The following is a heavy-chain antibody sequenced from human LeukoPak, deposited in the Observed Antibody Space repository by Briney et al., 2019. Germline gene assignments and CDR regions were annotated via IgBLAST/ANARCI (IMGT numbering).Heavy chain of an antibody. CDR3: ARAKWVGTTVNWFDP. D-gene: IGHD1-1*01. CDR1: GFTFSSYS. Sequence: PGGSLRLSCAASGFTFSSYSMNWVRQAPGKGLEWVSSISSSSSYIYYADSVKGRFTISRDNAKNSLYLQMNSLRAEDTAVYYCARAKWVGTTVNWFDPWGQGTLVTVSS. CDR2: ISSSSSYI. V-gene: IGHV3-21*01. J-gene: IGHJ5*02.